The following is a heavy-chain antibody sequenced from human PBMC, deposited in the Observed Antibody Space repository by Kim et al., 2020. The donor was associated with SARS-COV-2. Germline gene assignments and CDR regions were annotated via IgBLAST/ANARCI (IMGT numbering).Heavy chain of an antibody. J-gene: IGHJ4*02. V-gene: IGHV1-3*01. CDR3: AGVYSSGLGNFDY. Sequence: SSKKFQGSVPITRDTSASTAYMELSSLRSEDTSVYYCAGVYSSGLGNFDYWGQGTLVTVSS. D-gene: IGHD6-19*01.